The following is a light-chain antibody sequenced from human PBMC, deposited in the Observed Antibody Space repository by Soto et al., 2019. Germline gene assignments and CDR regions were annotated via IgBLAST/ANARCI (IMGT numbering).Light chain of an antibody. CDR2: AAS. J-gene: IGKJ3*01. CDR3: QPYVSSPFT. V-gene: IGKV3-20*01. Sequence: EIVLTQSPGTLSLSPGERATLSCRASQSVSNNYLAWYQQKPGQAPRLLIYAASSRAADIPDRFSGSGSGTDFKLTTNALQPGDFAVYYCQPYVSSPFTFGPGTKVDIK. CDR1: QSVSNNY.